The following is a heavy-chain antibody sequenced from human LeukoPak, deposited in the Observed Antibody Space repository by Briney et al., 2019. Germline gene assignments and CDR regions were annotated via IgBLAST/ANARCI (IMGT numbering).Heavy chain of an antibody. CDR2: IYYSGST. CDR3: ARERSGFSGRNYYYYYMDV. CDR1: GGSISRNY. J-gene: IGHJ6*03. Sequence: SETLSLTCTVSGGSISRNYWSWIRQPPGKGLEWIGYIYYSGSTNYNPSLKSRVTISVDTSKNQFSLKLSSVTAADTAVYYCARERSGFSGRNYYYYYMDVWGKGTTVTVSS. V-gene: IGHV4-59*01. D-gene: IGHD3-3*01.